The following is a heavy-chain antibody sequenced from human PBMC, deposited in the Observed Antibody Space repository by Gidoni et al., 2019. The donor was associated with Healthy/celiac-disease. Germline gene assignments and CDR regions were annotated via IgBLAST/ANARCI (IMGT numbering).Heavy chain of an antibody. D-gene: IGHD3-3*01. CDR3: ARGPLPGVRLWSGHRYFDL. CDR2: ISYDGSNK. V-gene: IGHV3-30-3*01. CDR1: GFTFSSYA. J-gene: IGHJ2*01. Sequence: QVQLVESGGGVVQPGRSLRLSCAASGFTFSSYAMHWVRQAPGKGLEWVAVISYDGSNKYYADSVKGRFTISRDNSKNTLYLQMNSLRAEDTAVYYCARGPLPGVRLWSGHRYFDLWGRGTLVTVSS.